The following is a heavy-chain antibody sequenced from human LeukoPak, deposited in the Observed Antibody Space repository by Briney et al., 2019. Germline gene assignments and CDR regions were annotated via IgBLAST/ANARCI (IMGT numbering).Heavy chain of an antibody. V-gene: IGHV3-9*01. CDR3: AKGGLGFGETYLDY. CDR1: GFTFDDYA. Sequence: GGSLRLSCAASGFTFDDYAMHWVRQAPGKGLEWVSGINWNSDNIGYADSVKGRFTISRDNAKNSLNLQMNSLRAEDTAVYYCAKGGLGFGETYLDYWGQGTLVTVSS. CDR2: INWNSDNI. D-gene: IGHD3-10*01. J-gene: IGHJ4*02.